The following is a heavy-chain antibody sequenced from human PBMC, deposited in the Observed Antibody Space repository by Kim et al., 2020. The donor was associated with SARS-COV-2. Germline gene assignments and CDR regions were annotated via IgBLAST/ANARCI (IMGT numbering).Heavy chain of an antibody. CDR1: GASISTQNFY. CDR2: IHYGGNT. CDR3: AKYQTSTMLDY. D-gene: IGHD2-2*01. J-gene: IGHJ4*02. V-gene: IGHV4-39*01. Sequence: SETLSLTCSVSGASISTQNFYWGWVRQPPGKGLEWIGTIHYGGNTNYNPSLKSRVTISEDTSKNQFFLEVTSVTAADTAMYYCAKYQTSTMLDYWGQGTLVTVS.